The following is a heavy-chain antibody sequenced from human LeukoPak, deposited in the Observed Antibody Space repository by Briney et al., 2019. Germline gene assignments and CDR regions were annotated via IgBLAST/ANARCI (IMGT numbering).Heavy chain of an antibody. D-gene: IGHD2-15*01. CDR3: ARALYCSGGSCYSKERDYYYYMDV. CDR2: INRDGGGT. J-gene: IGHJ6*03. CDR1: RFTFSDYW. Sequence: GGSLRLSCAASRFTFSDYWMHWVRQAPGKGLVWVSRINRDGGGTTYADSVKGRFTISRDNAKNSLYLQMNSLRAEDTAVYYCARALYCSGGSCYSKERDYYYYMDVWGKGTTVTVSS. V-gene: IGHV3-74*01.